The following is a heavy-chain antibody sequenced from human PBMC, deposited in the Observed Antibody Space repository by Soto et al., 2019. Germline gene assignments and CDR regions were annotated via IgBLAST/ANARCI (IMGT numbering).Heavy chain of an antibody. J-gene: IGHJ6*02. CDR2: INPNSGGT. CDR1: GYTFTGYY. V-gene: IGHV1-2*02. D-gene: IGHD3-3*01. Sequence: GASVKVSCKASGYTFTGYYMHWVRQAPGQGLEWMGWINPNSGGTNYAQKFQGRVTMTRDTSISTAYMELSRLRSDDTAVYYCARDQSTYYDFWSGYSLWYYGMDVWGQGTTVTVSS. CDR3: ARDQSTYYDFWSGYSLWYYGMDV.